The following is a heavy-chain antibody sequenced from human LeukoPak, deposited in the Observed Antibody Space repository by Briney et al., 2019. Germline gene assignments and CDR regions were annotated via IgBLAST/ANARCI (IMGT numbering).Heavy chain of an antibody. CDR1: GFTFSSYG. D-gene: IGHD2-2*01. J-gene: IGHJ4*02. Sequence: PGGSLRLSCAASGFTFSSYGMHWVRQAPGKGLEWVAFIRYDGSNKYYADSVKGRFTISRDNSKSTLYLQMNSLRAEDTAVYYCAKDRTVVVPALDYWGQGTLVTVSS. CDR2: IRYDGSNK. CDR3: AKDRTVVVPALDY. V-gene: IGHV3-30*02.